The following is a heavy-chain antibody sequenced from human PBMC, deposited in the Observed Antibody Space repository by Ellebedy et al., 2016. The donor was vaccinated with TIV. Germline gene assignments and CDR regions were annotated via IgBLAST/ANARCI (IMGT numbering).Heavy chain of an antibody. D-gene: IGHD1-26*01. V-gene: IGHV4-39*07. CDR3: ANPGSYRRAFDI. CDR2: IFYGGLT. Sequence: SETLSLTCTVSGGSINTNSYYWSWVRQPPGKGLEWIGNIFYGGLTYYNPSLKGRVTISLETSKSEFSLQLASVTAADTALYYCANPGSYRRAFDIWGQGTMVTVSS. J-gene: IGHJ3*02. CDR1: GGSINTNSYY.